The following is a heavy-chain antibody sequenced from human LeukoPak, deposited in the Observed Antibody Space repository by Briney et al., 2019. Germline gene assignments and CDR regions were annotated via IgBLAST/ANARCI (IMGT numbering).Heavy chain of an antibody. Sequence: SETLSLTCTVSGGSISVGSHYWNWIRRPAGKGLEWIGRIYSSGATNYDPSLKSRVAIFVDTSKNQFSLNVSSVTAADTAVYYCARAGIHCTTSGCYTGWFDLWGQGTPVAVSS. J-gene: IGHJ5*02. CDR1: GGSISVGSHY. CDR2: IYSSGAT. D-gene: IGHD2-8*01. V-gene: IGHV4-61*02. CDR3: ARAGIHCTTSGCYTGWFDL.